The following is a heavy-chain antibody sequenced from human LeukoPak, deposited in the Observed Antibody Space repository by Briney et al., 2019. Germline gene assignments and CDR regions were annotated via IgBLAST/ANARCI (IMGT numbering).Heavy chain of an antibody. CDR3: AKDLGDLYYYDSSGYYFFPTFDY. CDR1: GGSISSGDYY. CDR2: ISGSGGST. V-gene: IGHV3-23*01. J-gene: IGHJ4*02. D-gene: IGHD3-22*01. Sequence: LSLTCTVSGGSISSGDYYWSWVRQAPGKGLEWVSAISGSGGSTYYADSVKGRFTISRDNSKNTLYLQMNSLRAEDTAVYYCAKDLGDLYYYDSSGYYFFPTFDYWGQGTLVTVSS.